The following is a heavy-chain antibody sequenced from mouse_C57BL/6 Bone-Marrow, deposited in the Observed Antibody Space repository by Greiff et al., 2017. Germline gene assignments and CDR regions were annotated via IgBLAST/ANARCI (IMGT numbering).Heavy chain of an antibody. Sequence: QVQLQQPGAELVKPGASVKLSCKASGSTFTSYWMPWVKQRPGQGLEWIGAIDPSDSYTNYNQKFKGKATLTVDTSSSTAYMQLSSLTSEDSAVYYWARPPYYYGSSLYAMDYGGQGTSGTVSS. CDR3: ARPPYYYGSSLYAMDY. V-gene: IGHV1-50*01. D-gene: IGHD1-1*01. J-gene: IGHJ4*01. CDR2: IDPSDSYT. CDR1: GSTFTSYW.